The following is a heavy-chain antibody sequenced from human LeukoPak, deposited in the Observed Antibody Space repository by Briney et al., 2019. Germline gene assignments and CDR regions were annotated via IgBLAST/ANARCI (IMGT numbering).Heavy chain of an antibody. CDR3: ARGGVSDSSSWYRYYYYYGMDV. CDR1: GYTFTSYD. Sequence: ASVKVSCKASGYTFTSYDINWVRQATGQGLEWMGWMNPNSGNTGYAQKFQGRVTMTRNTSISTAYMELSSLRSEDTAVYYCARGGVSDSSSWYRYYYYYGMDVWGQRDHGHRLL. V-gene: IGHV1-8*01. CDR2: MNPNSGNT. D-gene: IGHD6-13*01. J-gene: IGHJ6*04.